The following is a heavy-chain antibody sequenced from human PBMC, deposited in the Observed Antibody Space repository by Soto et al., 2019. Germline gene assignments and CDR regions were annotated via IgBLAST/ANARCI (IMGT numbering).Heavy chain of an antibody. CDR2: INPNSGGT. V-gene: IGHV1-2*02. CDR3: ARDKSSSGWYGGVDY. D-gene: IGHD6-19*01. J-gene: IGHJ4*02. CDR1: GYTFTGYY. Sequence: ASVKVSCKASGYTFTGYYMHWVRQAPGQGLEWMGWINPNSGGTNYAQKFQGRVTMTRDMSISTAYMELSRLRSDDTAVYYCARDKSSSGWYGGVDYWGQGTLVTVSS.